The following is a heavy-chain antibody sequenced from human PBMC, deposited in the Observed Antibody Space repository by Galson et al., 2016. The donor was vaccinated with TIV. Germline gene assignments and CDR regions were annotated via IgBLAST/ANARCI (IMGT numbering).Heavy chain of an antibody. V-gene: IGHV3-53*01. CDR1: GFTFGTYT. J-gene: IGHJ6*02. Sequence: SLRLSCAASGFTFGTYTMNWVRLTPGKGLEWVSVVYNGGRTDYADFVKGRFTVSRDNSKNTVFLQMNNLRADDTAVYYCGRGGGEDYYYHGIDVWGQGTTVTVSS. CDR3: GRGGGEDYYYHGIDV. CDR2: VYNGGRT. D-gene: IGHD2-15*01.